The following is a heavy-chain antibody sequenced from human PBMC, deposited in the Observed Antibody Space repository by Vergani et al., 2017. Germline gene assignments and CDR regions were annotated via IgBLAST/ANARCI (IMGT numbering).Heavy chain of an antibody. CDR1: GFTFDDYA. J-gene: IGHJ4*02. CDR3: AKANYYDSSGYTGALDY. CDR2: ISWDGGST. V-gene: IGHV3-43D*03. Sequence: EVQLVESWGVVVQPGGSLRLSCAASGFTFDDYAMHWVRQAPGKGLEWVSLISWDGGSTYYADSVKGRFTISRDNSKNSLYLQMNSLRAEDTALYYCAKANYYDSSGYTGALDYWGQGTLVTVSS. D-gene: IGHD3-22*01.